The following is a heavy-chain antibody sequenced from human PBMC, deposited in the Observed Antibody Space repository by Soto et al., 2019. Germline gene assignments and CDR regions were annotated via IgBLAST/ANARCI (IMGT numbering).Heavy chain of an antibody. Sequence: HPGGSLRLSCAASGFTFSSYGMHWVRQAPGKGLEWVAVISYDGSNKYYADSVKGRFTISRDNSKNTLYLQMNSLRAEDTAVYYCAKDIDYWGQGTLVTVSS. CDR1: GFTFSSYG. CDR2: ISYDGSNK. CDR3: AKDIDY. J-gene: IGHJ4*02. V-gene: IGHV3-30*18.